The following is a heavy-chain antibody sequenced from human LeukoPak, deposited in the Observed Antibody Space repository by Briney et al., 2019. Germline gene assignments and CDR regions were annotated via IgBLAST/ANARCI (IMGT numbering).Heavy chain of an antibody. CDR3: ERMGGYYYDSSGYPNFDY. V-gene: IGHV3-21*01. Sequence: GGSLRLSCAASGFTFSSYSMNWVRQAPGRGLEWVSSISSSSSYIYYADSVKGRFTISRDNAKNSLYLQMNSLRAEDTAVYYCERMGGYYYDSSGYPNFDYWGQGTLVTVSS. J-gene: IGHJ4*02. D-gene: IGHD3-22*01. CDR2: ISSSSSYI. CDR1: GFTFSSYS.